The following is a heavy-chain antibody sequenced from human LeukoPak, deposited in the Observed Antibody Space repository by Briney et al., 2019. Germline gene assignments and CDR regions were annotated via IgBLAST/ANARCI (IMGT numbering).Heavy chain of an antibody. Sequence: ASVKVSCKASSYTFTSYVISWVRQAPGQGLEWMGWISAYNGNTNYAQKFQGRVTMTRNTSISTAYMELSSLRSEDTAVYYCASDGIAAAGTFVNSGYWDQGTLVTVSS. CDR1: SYTFTSYV. D-gene: IGHD6-13*01. V-gene: IGHV1-18*01. CDR3: ASDGIAAAGTFVNSGY. CDR2: ISAYNGNT. J-gene: IGHJ4*02.